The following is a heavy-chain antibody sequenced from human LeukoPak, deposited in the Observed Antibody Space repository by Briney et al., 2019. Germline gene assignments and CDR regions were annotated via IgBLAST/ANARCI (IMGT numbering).Heavy chain of an antibody. V-gene: IGHV1-69*05. D-gene: IGHD5-18*01. Sequence: GASVKVSCKASGGSFSSYAISWVREAPGQGLEWMGRIIPIFGTANYAQKFQGRVTITTDESTSTAYMELSSLRSEYTAVYYCAREGYSYELDYWGQGTLVTVSS. CDR2: IIPIFGTA. CDR3: AREGYSYELDY. CDR1: GGSFSSYA. J-gene: IGHJ4*02.